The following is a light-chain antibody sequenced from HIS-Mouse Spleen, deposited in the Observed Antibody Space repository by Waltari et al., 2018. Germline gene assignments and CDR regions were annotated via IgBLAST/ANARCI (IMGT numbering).Light chain of an antibody. J-gene: IGLJ3*02. CDR1: SSDAGSYDL. CDR3: CSYAGSSTYWV. CDR2: EGS. V-gene: IGLV2-23*01. Sequence: QSALTQPASVSGSPGQSITISCTGTSSDAGSYDLVSWYQEHPGKAPKLMIYEGSKRPSGVSNRFSGSKSANTASLTISGLQAEDEADYYCCSYAGSSTYWVFGGGTKLTVL.